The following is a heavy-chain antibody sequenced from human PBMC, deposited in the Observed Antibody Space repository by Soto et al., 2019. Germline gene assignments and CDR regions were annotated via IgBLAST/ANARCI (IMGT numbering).Heavy chain of an antibody. J-gene: IGHJ5*02. CDR3: ARHTYAGYSYGLSWFDP. D-gene: IGHD5-18*01. CDR2: IYYSGTT. Sequence: PSETLSLTCVVSGGSVTNTTYFWGWIRQPPGKGPEWIGSIYYSGTTYSNPSLKSRLTMSIDTSKNQFSLKLSSLTAADTAVYYCARHTYAGYSYGLSWFDPWGQGALVTVSS. V-gene: IGHV4-39*01. CDR1: GGSVTNTTYF.